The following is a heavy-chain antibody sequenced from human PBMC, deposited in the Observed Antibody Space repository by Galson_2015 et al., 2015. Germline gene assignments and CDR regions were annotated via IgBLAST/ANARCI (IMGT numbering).Heavy chain of an antibody. CDR1: GFTFSSYA. D-gene: IGHD6-19*01. J-gene: IGHJ5*02. V-gene: IGHV3-23*01. Sequence: SLRLSCAASGFTFSSYAMSWVRQARGKGLEWVSAISGSGGSTYYADSVKGRFTISRDNSKNTLYLQMNSMRAEDTAVYYCANRRAVAGTNCFDPWGQGTLVTVSS. CDR2: ISGSGGST. CDR3: ANRRAVAGTNCFDP.